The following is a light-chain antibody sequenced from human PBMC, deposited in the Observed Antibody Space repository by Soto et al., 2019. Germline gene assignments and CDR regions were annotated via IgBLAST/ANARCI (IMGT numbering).Light chain of an antibody. CDR2: EVS. Sequence: QSVLTQPPSASGSPGQSVTISCTGTSSDVGTFNYVSWYQQYPGKAPKLLIYEVSTQPSGIPDRFSGSKSANTASLTVSGLQAEDEADYYCSSYAGNNNGEFGGGTKLTVL. CDR1: SSDVGTFNY. V-gene: IGLV2-8*01. J-gene: IGLJ3*02. CDR3: SSYAGNNNGE.